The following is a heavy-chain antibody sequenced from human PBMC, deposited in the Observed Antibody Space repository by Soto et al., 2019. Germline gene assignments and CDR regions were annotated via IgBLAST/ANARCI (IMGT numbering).Heavy chain of an antibody. D-gene: IGHD3-3*02. Sequence: PXGSLRLSCESSVFTFSDFYMSCIRHSPGKGLEWVSYISSSSSIIYNSDSVKGRFTISRDNAKQSLFLQMNSLRAEDTAVYYCATFSRPKVGAFDIWGQGTMVSVSS. CDR3: ATFSRPKVGAFDI. V-gene: IGHV3-11*01. J-gene: IGHJ3*02. CDR2: ISSSSSII. CDR1: VFTFSDFY.